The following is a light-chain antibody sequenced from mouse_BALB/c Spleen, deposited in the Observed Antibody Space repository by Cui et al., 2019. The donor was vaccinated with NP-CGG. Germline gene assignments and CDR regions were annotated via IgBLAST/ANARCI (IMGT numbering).Light chain of an antibody. CDR1: TGAVTTSNY. J-gene: IGLJ1*01. V-gene: IGLV1*01. CDR3: ALWYSNHWV. CDR2: GTN. Sequence: QAVVTQESALTTSPGETVTLTCRSSTGAVTTSNYANWVQEKPDHLFTGLIGGTNNRAPGVPARFSGSLIGDKAARTITGAQTEDETIYFCALWYSNHWVFGGGSKLIVL.